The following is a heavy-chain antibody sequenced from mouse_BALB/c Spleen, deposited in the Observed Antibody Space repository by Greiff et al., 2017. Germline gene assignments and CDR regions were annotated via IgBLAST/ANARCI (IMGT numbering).Heavy chain of an antibody. CDR3: ARKYHQDYYTKDY. V-gene: IGHV5-17*02. Sequence: EVKLEESGGGLVQPGGSRKLSCAASGFTFSSFGMHWVRQAPEKGLEWVAYISSGSSTIYYADTVKGRFTISRDNPKNTLFLQMTSLRSEDTAMYYCARKYHQDYYTKDYWGQGTSVTVSS. J-gene: IGHJ4*01. CDR1: GFTFSSFG. D-gene: IGHD5-1*01. CDR2: ISSGSSTI.